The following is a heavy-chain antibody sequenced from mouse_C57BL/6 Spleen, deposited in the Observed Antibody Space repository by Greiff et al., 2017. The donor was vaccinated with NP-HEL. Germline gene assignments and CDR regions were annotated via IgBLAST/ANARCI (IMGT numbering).Heavy chain of an antibody. D-gene: IGHD1-1*01. J-gene: IGHJ4*01. Sequence: EVKLMESGGGLVKPGGSLKLSCAASGFTFSDYGMHWVRQAPEKGLEWVAYISSGSSTIYYADTVKGRFTISRDNAKNTLFLQMTSLRSEDTAMYYCARLLYDYDAMDYWGQGTSVTVSS. V-gene: IGHV5-17*01. CDR2: ISSGSSTI. CDR1: GFTFSDYG. CDR3: ARLLYDYDAMDY.